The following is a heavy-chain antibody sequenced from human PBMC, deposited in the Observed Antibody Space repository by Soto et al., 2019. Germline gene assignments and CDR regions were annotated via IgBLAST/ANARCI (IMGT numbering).Heavy chain of an antibody. V-gene: IGHV4-39*01. J-gene: IGHJ3*01. CDR1: GGSVTNINYF. Sequence: SETLSLTCSVSGGSVTNINYFWAWIRQSPGKGLEWIANIYYTGTTFYNPSLRSRVTMTIDASKNRFSLNLSSVTASDTALYYCARHEYGSGSYDILDVWGRGTMVTVSS. D-gene: IGHD3-10*01. CDR3: ARHEYGSGSYDILDV. CDR2: IYYTGTT.